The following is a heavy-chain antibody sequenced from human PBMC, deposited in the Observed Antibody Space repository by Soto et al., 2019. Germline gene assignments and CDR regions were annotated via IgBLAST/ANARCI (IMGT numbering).Heavy chain of an antibody. CDR3: PRSPNIHLWSYPSDY. CDR1: GGSISSGGYY. J-gene: IGHJ4*02. V-gene: IGHV4-31*01. D-gene: IGHD5-18*01. CDR2: IYFSGST. Sequence: QVQLQESGPGLVKPSQTLSLTCTVSGGSISSGGYYWSWIRQHPGKGLEWIGYIYFSGSTYYNPSLKGQVTIPLTTFKNRFSLKLSSGTAATTAGYYFPRSPNIHLWSYPSDYWAREPWSPSP.